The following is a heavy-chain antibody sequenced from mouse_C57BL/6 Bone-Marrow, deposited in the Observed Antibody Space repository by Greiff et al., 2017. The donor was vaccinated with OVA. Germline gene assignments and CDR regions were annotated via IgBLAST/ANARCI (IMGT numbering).Heavy chain of an antibody. Sequence: VQLKESGPVLVKPGASVKMSCKASGYTFTDYYMNWVKQSHGKSLEWIGVINPYNGGTSYNQKFKGKATLTVDKSSSTAYMELNSLTSEDSAVYYCARGGSRGFDYWGQGTTLTVSS. V-gene: IGHV1-19*01. D-gene: IGHD1-1*01. CDR3: ARGGSRGFDY. CDR2: INPYNGGT. J-gene: IGHJ2*01. CDR1: GYTFTDYY.